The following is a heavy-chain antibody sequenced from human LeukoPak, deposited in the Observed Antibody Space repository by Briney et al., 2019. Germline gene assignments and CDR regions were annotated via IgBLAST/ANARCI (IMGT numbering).Heavy chain of an antibody. Sequence: GGSLRLSCTASGVSIDDYAMSWFRQAPGKGLEWVSLIRSKAYGGTTEYAASVEGRFTISRDDSKSIAYLQMNSLKTEDTAVYYCTKSRFYDYVWGGSWGQGTLVTVSS. CDR3: TKSRFYDYVWGGS. CDR2: IRSKAYGGTT. CDR1: GVSIDDYA. V-gene: IGHV3-49*03. J-gene: IGHJ5*02. D-gene: IGHD3-16*01.